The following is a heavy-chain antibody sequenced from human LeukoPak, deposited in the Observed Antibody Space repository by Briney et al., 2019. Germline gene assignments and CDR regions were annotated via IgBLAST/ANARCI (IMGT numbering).Heavy chain of an antibody. CDR2: IPYDGSNK. CDR1: GFTFSTYA. Sequence: GALRLSCAASGFTFSTYAMHWVRQAPGKGLEWVAVIPYDGSNKYYADSVKGRFTISRENSKNRLYLQMNSLRAEDTAVYYCARAEGYGGELDSWGQGTLVTVSS. J-gene: IGHJ4*02. D-gene: IGHD4-23*01. CDR3: ARAEGYGGELDS. V-gene: IGHV3-30*04.